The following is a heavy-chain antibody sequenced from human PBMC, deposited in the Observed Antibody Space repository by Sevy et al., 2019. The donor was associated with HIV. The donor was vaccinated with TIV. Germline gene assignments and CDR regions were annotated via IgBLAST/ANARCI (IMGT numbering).Heavy chain of an antibody. CDR1: GASISSSGYY. Sequence: SETLSLTCTVSGASISSSGYYWGWIRQPPGKGLEWIAIIRYTGSTYDNPSLRSRVTISADASKNQFSLSLNSVTAADTAVYYCAGRTLTYRSGWSYYDHWGQGTVVTVSS. D-gene: IGHD6-19*01. CDR2: IRYTGST. J-gene: IGHJ4*02. V-gene: IGHV4-39*01. CDR3: AGRTLTYRSGWSYYDH.